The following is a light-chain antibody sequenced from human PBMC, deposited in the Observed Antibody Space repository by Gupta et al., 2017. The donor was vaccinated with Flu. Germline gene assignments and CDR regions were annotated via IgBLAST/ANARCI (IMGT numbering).Light chain of an antibody. CDR3: QAWDSTTVV. CDR1: KLGDKY. V-gene: IGLV3-1*01. J-gene: IGLJ3*02. Sequence: SYELTQPPSVSVSPGQTASITCSGDKLGDKYASWYQQKSGQSPVLVIYADRERPSGIPERFSGSTSGNTATLTISGTQAMDEADYYCQAWDSTTVVFGGGTKLTVL. CDR2: ADR.